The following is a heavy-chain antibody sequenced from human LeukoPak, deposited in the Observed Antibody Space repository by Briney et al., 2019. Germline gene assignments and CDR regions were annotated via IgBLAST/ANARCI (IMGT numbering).Heavy chain of an antibody. J-gene: IGHJ4*02. V-gene: IGHV3-53*01. Sequence: GGSLRLSCAASGFTFSSYSMNWVRQAPGKGLEWVSVIYSGGSTYYADSVKGRFTISRDNSKNTLYLQMNSLRAEDTAVYYCARAHSSSASAPDYWGQGTLVTVSS. CDR3: ARAHSSSASAPDY. CDR2: IYSGGST. D-gene: IGHD6-6*01. CDR1: GFTFSSYS.